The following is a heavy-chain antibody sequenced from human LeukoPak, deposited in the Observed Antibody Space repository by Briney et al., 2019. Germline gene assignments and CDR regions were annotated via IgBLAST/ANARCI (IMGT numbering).Heavy chain of an antibody. CDR2: IYYTGST. Sequence: SETLSLTCAVDGGSFSGYYWSWIRQPPGKGPEWIGYIYYTGSTNYNPSLKSRVTVSVDTSNNQFSLKLTSVTAADTAVYYCARRSKAVAALAFDIWGQGTMVTASS. V-gene: IGHV4-59*08. CDR3: ARRSKAVAALAFDI. CDR1: GGSFSGYY. D-gene: IGHD6-19*01. J-gene: IGHJ3*02.